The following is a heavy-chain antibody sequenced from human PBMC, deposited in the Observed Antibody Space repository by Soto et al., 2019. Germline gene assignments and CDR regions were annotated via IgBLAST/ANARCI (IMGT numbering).Heavy chain of an antibody. D-gene: IGHD3-22*01. J-gene: IGHJ4*02. CDR1: GYTFINYG. Sequence: QVQLVQSGAEVKNPGASVKVSCKASGYTFINYGISWVRQAPGQGLEWMGWTSAYNGNTNYAQKLQDRVTMATDTSTNTAYMAVRSLRSDDTAVYYSAMSSGSGYYALSYWGQGTLVTVSS. CDR2: TSAYNGNT. CDR3: AMSSGSGYYALSY. V-gene: IGHV1-18*01.